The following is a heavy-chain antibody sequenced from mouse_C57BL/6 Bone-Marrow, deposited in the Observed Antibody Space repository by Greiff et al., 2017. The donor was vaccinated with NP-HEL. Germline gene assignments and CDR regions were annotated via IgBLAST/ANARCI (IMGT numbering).Heavy chain of an antibody. CDR3: ARHGGGEAYYFDY. CDR2: ISNGGGST. V-gene: IGHV5-12*01. D-gene: IGHD1-1*02. Sequence: DVKLVESGGGLVQPGGSLKLSCAASGFTFSDYYMYWVRQTPEKRLEWVAYISNGGGSTYYPDTVKGRFTISRDTAKNTLYLQMSRLKSEDTAMYYCARHGGGEAYYFDYWGQGTTLTVSS. J-gene: IGHJ2*01. CDR1: GFTFSDYY.